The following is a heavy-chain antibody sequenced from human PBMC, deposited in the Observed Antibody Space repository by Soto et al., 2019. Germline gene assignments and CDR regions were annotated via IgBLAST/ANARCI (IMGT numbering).Heavy chain of an antibody. D-gene: IGHD2-15*01. Sequence: HVHLVESGGAVVQPGRSLRLSCAASGFTFSSYDMHWVRQTPGKGLEWVAVISYDGSNKYYADSVKGRFTISRDNSKNTLYLQMNSLRTEDTAVYYCATKLVSATSDYWGQGTLVTVSS. J-gene: IGHJ4*02. CDR2: ISYDGSNK. CDR1: GFTFSSYD. CDR3: ATKLVSATSDY. V-gene: IGHV3-30*03.